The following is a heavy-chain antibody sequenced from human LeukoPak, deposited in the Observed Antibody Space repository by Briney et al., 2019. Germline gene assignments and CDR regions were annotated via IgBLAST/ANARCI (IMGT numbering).Heavy chain of an antibody. CDR2: ITGSGGTI. V-gene: IGHV3-23*01. J-gene: IGHJ4*02. CDR1: GFTFSIYA. Sequence: GGSLRLSCATSGFTFSIYAMTWVRRAPGKGLEWASTITGSGGTIYYADSVKGRFTISRDNSKNSLYLQMNSLRTEDTALYYCAKGKNTGSYLSHVDYWGQGTLVTVSS. CDR3: AKGKNTGSYLSHVDY. D-gene: IGHD3-10*01.